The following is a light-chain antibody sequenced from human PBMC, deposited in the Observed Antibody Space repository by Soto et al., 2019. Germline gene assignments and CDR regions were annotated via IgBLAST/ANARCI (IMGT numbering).Light chain of an antibody. CDR2: TAS. CDR3: QQSYSTPIR. CDR1: QSISSH. J-gene: IGKJ5*01. V-gene: IGKV1-39*01. Sequence: DVQMTQCPSSLSASVGDTVTITCRASQSISSHLNWYQQKPGKAPNLLMYTASNLQSGVPSRFSGSGSGTDFTLTISSLQPEDFATYYCQQSYSTPIRFGQGTRLEIK.